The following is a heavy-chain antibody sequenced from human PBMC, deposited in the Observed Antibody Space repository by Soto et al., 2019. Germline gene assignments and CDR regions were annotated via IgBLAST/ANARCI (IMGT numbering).Heavy chain of an antibody. CDR2: ISYDGNNE. J-gene: IGHJ4*02. Sequence: PGGSLRLSCVVSGFTFISYGMHWVRQAPGKGLEWVALISYDGNNEYYADSVKGRFTISRDNSKNTVFLQMYSLRAEDTAVYYCAKLAYDGSGSTNPHFDYWGQGTLVTVS. D-gene: IGHD3-22*01. CDR3: AKLAYDGSGSTNPHFDY. V-gene: IGHV3-30*18. CDR1: GFTFISYG.